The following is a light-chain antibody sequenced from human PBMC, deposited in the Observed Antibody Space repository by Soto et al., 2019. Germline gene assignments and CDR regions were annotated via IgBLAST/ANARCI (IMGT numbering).Light chain of an antibody. V-gene: IGKV3-15*01. J-gene: IGKJ1*01. CDR3: QHYNHGIRT. Sequence: EIVMTQSPATLSVSPGERATLSCRASQSVSSNLAWYQQKPGQAPRLLISDASTRATGVPARFSGSGSGTDFTLTISSLQSEDFAVYSCQHYNHGIRTFVKGT. CDR1: QSVSSN. CDR2: DAS.